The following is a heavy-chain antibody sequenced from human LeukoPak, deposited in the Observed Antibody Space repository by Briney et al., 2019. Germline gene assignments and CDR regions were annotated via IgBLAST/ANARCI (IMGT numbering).Heavy chain of an antibody. CDR1: GFIFSSFG. CDR2: IWHDGSYK. J-gene: IGHJ2*01. Sequence: GGSLRPSCAASGFIFSSFGMHWVRQAPGKGLEWLAVIWHDGSYKYYLDSVKGRFTISRDNSKNTLYLQMNSLRAEDTAIYYCAKSKDSGYDSVEWYFDLWGRGTLVTVSS. D-gene: IGHD5-12*01. CDR3: AKSKDSGYDSVEWYFDL. V-gene: IGHV3-30*02.